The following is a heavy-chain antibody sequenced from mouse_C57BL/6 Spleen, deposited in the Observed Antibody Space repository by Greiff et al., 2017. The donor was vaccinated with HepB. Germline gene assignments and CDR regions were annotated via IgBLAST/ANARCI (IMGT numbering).Heavy chain of an antibody. CDR1: GYAFSSYW. CDR3: ARRGGWYYSHFFFDY. J-gene: IGHJ2*01. CDR2: IYPGDGDT. D-gene: IGHD2-12*01. Sequence: QVQLKQSGAELVKPGASVKISCKASGYAFSSYWMNWVKQRPGKGLEWIGQIYPGDGDTNYNGKFKGKATLTADKSSSTAYMQLSSLTSEDSAVCFCARRGGWYYSHFFFDYWGPGTTLTVSS. V-gene: IGHV1-80*01.